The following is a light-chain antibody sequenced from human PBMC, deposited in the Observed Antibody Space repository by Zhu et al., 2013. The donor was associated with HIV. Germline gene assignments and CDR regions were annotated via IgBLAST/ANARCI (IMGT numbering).Light chain of an antibody. V-gene: IGLV3-19*01. CDR1: SLRSYY. CDR2: GKN. J-gene: IGLJ3*02. CDR3: HSWDSSGDHPV. Sequence: SSELTQDPAVSVALGQTVRITCQGDSLRSYYASWYQQKPGQAPVLVIYGKNNRPSGIPDRFSGSSSGNTASLTITGAQAEDEADYYCHSWDSSGDHPVFGGGTRLTVL.